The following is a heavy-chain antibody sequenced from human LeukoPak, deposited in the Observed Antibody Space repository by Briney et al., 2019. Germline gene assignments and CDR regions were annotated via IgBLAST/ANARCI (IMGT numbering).Heavy chain of an antibody. CDR3: EKGAGGFSYYNWFDP. D-gene: IGHD5-18*01. V-gene: IGHV4-39*07. Sequence: SETLSLTCTVSGGSISSSPYYWGWIRQPPGKGLEWIGSIYYSGTTHYSPSLESRVTISVDTSKNQFSLKLASVTAADTAIYYCEKGAGGFSYYNWFDPWGQGTLVTVSS. J-gene: IGHJ5*02. CDR1: GGSISSSPYY. CDR2: IYYSGTT.